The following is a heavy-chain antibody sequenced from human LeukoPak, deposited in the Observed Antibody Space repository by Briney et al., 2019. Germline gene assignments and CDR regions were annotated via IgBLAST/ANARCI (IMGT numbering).Heavy chain of an antibody. CDR3: ANGGVDYGDFFDY. V-gene: IGHV3-23*01. D-gene: IGHD4-17*01. CDR2: ISGNSDNT. J-gene: IGHJ4*02. CDR1: GFTFSSYA. Sequence: GGSLRLSCAASGFTFSSYAVGWVRQAPGKGLEWVSVISGNSDNTYYTDSVKGRFAVFRDNSKNTMYLQMNSLRAEDTAVYYCANGGVDYGDFFDYWGQGTLVTVSS.